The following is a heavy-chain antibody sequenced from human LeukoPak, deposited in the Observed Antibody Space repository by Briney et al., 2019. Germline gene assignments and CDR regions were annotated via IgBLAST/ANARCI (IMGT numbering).Heavy chain of an antibody. CDR1: ESTVKSKC. V-gene: IGHV1-46*02. Sequence: GVSVSGTGQSWESTVKSKCVDLVGRATGKGNEWMGIINPSGGSTSYAQKFQGRVTMTEDTSTDTAYMELSSLRSEDTAVYYCATAGYSGYDFSYWGQGTLVTVPS. CDR3: ATAGYSGYDFSY. CDR2: INPSGGST. D-gene: IGHD5-12*01. J-gene: IGHJ4*02.